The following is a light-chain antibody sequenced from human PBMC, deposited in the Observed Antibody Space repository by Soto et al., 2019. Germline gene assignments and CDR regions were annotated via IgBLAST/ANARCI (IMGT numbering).Light chain of an antibody. CDR1: QDIRNY. CDR3: QQYNAPLYT. V-gene: IGKV1-33*01. J-gene: IGKJ2*01. CDR2: AAS. Sequence: DIQMTQSPSSLSASVGDSVTITCQASQDIRNYLTWYQQKPGKAPKLLIYAASYLATGVPSRFSGRGSGTDFTFSIGSLQPEDIATYYCQQYNAPLYTFGQGTKLEI.